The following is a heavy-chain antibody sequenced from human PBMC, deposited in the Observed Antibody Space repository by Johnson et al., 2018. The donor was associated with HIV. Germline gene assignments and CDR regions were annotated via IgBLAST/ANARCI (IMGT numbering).Heavy chain of an antibody. CDR3: AAPSLGGATVDAVDI. Sequence: VQLVESGGGLVQPGGSLRLSCAASGFTFSSYAMSWVRQAPGKGLEWVSAISGSGGSTYYADSVKGRFTISGDNSKNTLYLQRNSLRAEDTAVYYWAAPSLGGATVDAVDIWGQGTMVTVSS. J-gene: IGHJ3*02. V-gene: IGHV3-23*04. CDR2: ISGSGGST. CDR1: GFTFSSYA. D-gene: IGHD1-26*01.